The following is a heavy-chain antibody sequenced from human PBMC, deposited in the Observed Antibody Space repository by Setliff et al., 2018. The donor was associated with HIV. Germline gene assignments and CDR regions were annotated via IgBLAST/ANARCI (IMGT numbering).Heavy chain of an antibody. J-gene: IGHJ4*02. CDR1: GYSISSGYY. D-gene: IGHD5-18*01. CDR2: IYHSGST. Sequence: LSLTCAVSGYSISSGYYWGWIRQPPGKGLEWIGSIYHSGSTYYNPSLKSRVTISVDTSKNQFSLKLTSVTAADTAVYYCARTLRAAAMGYFDCWGQGTLVTVSS. CDR3: ARTLRAAAMGYFDC. V-gene: IGHV4-38-2*01.